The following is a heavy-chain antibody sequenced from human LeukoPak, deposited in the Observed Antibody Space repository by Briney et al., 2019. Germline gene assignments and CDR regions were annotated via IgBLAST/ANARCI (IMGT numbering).Heavy chain of an antibody. Sequence: ASVKVSCEASGGTFSSYAISWVRQAPGQGGEWRGGIIPIFGTANYAQKFQGGVTHSADESTSTAYMELSSLRSEDTAVYYCARDGAYYYDSSGYYGDYYYYYYMDVWGKGTTVTVSS. CDR3: ARDGAYYYDSSGYYGDYYYYYYMDV. D-gene: IGHD3-22*01. CDR2: IIPIFGTA. V-gene: IGHV1-69*13. J-gene: IGHJ6*03. CDR1: GGTFSSYA.